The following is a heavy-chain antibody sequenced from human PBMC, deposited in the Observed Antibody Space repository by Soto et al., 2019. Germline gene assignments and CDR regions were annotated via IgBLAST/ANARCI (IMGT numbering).Heavy chain of an antibody. CDR3: ARGIAAAGPRGIAVAGTLDY. Sequence: PSETLSLTCAVYGGSFSGYYWSWIRQPPGKGLEWIGEINHSGSTNYNPSLKSRVTISVDTSKNQFSLKLSSVTAADTAVYYCARGIAAAGPRGIAVAGTLDYWGQGTLVTVSS. D-gene: IGHD6-19*01. J-gene: IGHJ4*02. V-gene: IGHV4-34*01. CDR2: INHSGST. CDR1: GGSFSGYY.